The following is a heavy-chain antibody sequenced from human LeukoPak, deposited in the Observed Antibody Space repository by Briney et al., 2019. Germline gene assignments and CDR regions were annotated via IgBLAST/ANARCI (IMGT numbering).Heavy chain of an antibody. V-gene: IGHV3-15*01. D-gene: IGHD3-10*01. CDR1: GFTFSNAW. Sequence: GGSLRLSCTVSGFTFSNAWMSWVRQAPGKGLEWLGRLKSKTDGGTTDYAAPVKGRFTISRDDSKNTLYLQMNSLKTEDTAVYYCTTLLWFGGFSNPFDYWGQGTLVTVSS. CDR2: LKSKTDGGTT. J-gene: IGHJ4*02. CDR3: TTLLWFGGFSNPFDY.